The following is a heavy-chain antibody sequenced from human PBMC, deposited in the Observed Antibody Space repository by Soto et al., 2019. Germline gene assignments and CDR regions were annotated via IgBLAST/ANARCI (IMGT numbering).Heavy chain of an antibody. CDR2: ISGSGGST. J-gene: IGHJ3*02. Sequence: GGSLRLSCAASGFTFSSYAMSWVRQAPGKGLEWVSAISGSGGSTYYADSVKGRFTISRDNSKNTLYLQMNSLRAEDTAVYYCAKVETSGYDYFDAFDIWGQGTMVTVSS. CDR3: AKVETSGYDYFDAFDI. D-gene: IGHD5-12*01. CDR1: GFTFSSYA. V-gene: IGHV3-23*01.